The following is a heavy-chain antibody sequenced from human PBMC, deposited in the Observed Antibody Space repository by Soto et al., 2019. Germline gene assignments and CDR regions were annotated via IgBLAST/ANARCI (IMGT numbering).Heavy chain of an antibody. V-gene: IGHV3-23*01. Sequence: GGSLRLSCAASGFTFSSYAMSWVRQAPGKGLEWVSAISGSGGSTYYADSVKGRFTISRDNSKNTLYLQMNSLRAEDTAVYYCARASADYGGTGAFDIWGQGTMVTVSS. J-gene: IGHJ3*02. CDR2: ISGSGGST. CDR1: GFTFSSYA. CDR3: ARASADYGGTGAFDI. D-gene: IGHD4-17*01.